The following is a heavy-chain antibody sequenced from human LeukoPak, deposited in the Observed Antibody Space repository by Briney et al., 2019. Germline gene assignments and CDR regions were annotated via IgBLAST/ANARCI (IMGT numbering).Heavy chain of an antibody. CDR2: IIPIFGTA. V-gene: IGHV1-69*05. CDR1: GRTFSSYA. D-gene: IGHD2-15*01. Sequence: SVKVSCKASGRTFSSYAISWVRQAPGQGLEWMGGIIPIFGTANYAQKFQGRVTITTDESTSSAYMELSSLRSEDTAVYYCAREVVVSSGFQHWGQGTLVTVSS. CDR3: AREVVVSSGFQH. J-gene: IGHJ1*01.